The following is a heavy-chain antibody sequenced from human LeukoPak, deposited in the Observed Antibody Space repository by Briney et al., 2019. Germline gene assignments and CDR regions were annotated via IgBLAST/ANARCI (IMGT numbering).Heavy chain of an antibody. D-gene: IGHD1-26*01. CDR2: IKRDGSEK. CDR1: GFTFSSYG. J-gene: IGHJ4*02. CDR3: ARRRGSYSDDY. Sequence: GGSLRLSCAASGFTFSSYGMHWVRQAPGKGLEWVANIKRDGSEKYYVDSVKGRFTISRDNAKNSFYLQMNSLRAEDTAVYYCARRRGSYSDDYWGQGTLVTVSS. V-gene: IGHV3-7*01.